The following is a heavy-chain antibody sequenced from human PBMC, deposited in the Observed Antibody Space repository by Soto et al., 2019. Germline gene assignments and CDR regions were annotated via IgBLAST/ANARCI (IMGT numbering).Heavy chain of an antibody. CDR3: AKAVGSYGNFDY. CDR2: ISWNSGSI. D-gene: IGHD1-26*01. CDR1: GFTFDDYA. V-gene: IGHV3-9*01. Sequence: EVQLVESGGGLVQPGRSLRLSCAASGFTFDDYAMHWVRQAPGKGLEWVSRISWNSGSIGYADSVKGRFTISRDNAKNSLKLQMNRLRAGDTALYYCAKAVGSYGNFDYWGQGTLVTVSS. J-gene: IGHJ4*02.